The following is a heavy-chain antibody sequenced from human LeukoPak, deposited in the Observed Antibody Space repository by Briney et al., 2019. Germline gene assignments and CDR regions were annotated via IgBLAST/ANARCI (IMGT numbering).Heavy chain of an antibody. V-gene: IGHV3-30*02. CDR2: IRYDGNNK. Sequence: PGGSLRLSCAASGFIFSTYGMHWARRAPGKGLEWVAFIRYDGNNKYYADSVKGRFTISRDNSKNTLYLQMNSLRAEDTAVYYCAKLVGMDYDFWSGTVDYWGQGTLVIVSS. CDR3: AKLVGMDYDFWSGTVDY. D-gene: IGHD3-3*01. CDR1: GFIFSTYG. J-gene: IGHJ4*02.